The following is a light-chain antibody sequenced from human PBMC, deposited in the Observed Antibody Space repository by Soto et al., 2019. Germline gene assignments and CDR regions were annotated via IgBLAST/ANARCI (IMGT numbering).Light chain of an antibody. Sequence: EIVLTQSPGTLSLSPGEIATLSCRASQSVSSSYLTWYQQKPGQAPRLLIYGASSRATGIPDMFSGSGSGTDFTLSISRLEPEDFAVYYCQQYGSSPRTFGPGAKVDIK. V-gene: IGKV3-20*01. CDR2: GAS. CDR1: QSVSSSY. CDR3: QQYGSSPRT. J-gene: IGKJ3*01.